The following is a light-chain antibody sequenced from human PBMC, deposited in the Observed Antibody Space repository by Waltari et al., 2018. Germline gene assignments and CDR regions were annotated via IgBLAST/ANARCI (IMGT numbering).Light chain of an antibody. CDR2: AAS. Sequence: CRSSTIITGNWLTLYEQKPGQAPSLLIYAASTRAPGIPDRFSGSGSVTDYSLTISRLEPEDSAAYYCQQYDGSVVTFGGGTKVEIK. CDR1: TIITGNW. V-gene: IGKV3-20*01. J-gene: IGKJ4*01. CDR3: QQYDGSVVT.